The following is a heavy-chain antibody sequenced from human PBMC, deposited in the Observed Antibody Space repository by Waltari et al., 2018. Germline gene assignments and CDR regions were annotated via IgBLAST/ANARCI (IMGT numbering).Heavy chain of an antibody. Sequence: APGKGLEWVSSISSSSSYIYYADSVKGRFTISRDNAKNSLYLQMNSLRAEDTAVYYCAREGLGVVLRSFDYWGQGTLVTVSS. V-gene: IGHV3-21*01. CDR2: ISSSSSYI. D-gene: IGHD2-2*01. J-gene: IGHJ4*02. CDR3: AREGLGVVLRSFDY.